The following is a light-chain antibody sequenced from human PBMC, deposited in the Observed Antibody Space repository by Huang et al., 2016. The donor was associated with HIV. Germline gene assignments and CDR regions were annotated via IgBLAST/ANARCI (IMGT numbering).Light chain of an antibody. V-gene: IGKV1D-16*01. CDR3: QQYNSYPYT. J-gene: IGKJ2*01. CDR2: AAS. CDR1: QGISSR. Sequence: DIQMTQSPSSLSASVGDRVTITCRASQGISSRLAWYQQKPEQAPKSLIYAASSWQRGVPSRFSGSGSGTDFTLTISSLQPEDFATYYCQQYNSYPYTFGQGTKLEIK.